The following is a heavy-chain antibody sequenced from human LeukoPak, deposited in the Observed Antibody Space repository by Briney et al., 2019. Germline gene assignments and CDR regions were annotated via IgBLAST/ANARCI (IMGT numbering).Heavy chain of an antibody. J-gene: IGHJ4*02. CDR1: GFTFSSYS. V-gene: IGHV3-48*01. Sequence: QPGGSLRLSCAASGFTFSSYSMNWVRQAPGKGLEWVSYISSSSSTIYYADSVKGRFTISRDNAKNSLYLQMNSLRAEDTAVYYCARDRSSGWYVYFDYWGQGTLVTVSS. CDR2: ISSSSSTI. CDR3: ARDRSSGWYVYFDY. D-gene: IGHD6-19*01.